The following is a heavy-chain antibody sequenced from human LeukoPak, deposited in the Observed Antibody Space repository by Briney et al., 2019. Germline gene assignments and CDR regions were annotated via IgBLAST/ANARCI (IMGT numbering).Heavy chain of an antibody. CDR3: ARGHSEAYYDILTALIFFDC. D-gene: IGHD3-9*01. V-gene: IGHV3-49*03. Sequence: GGSLRLSCTASGFTFGDYAMSWFRQAPGKGLEWVGFIRSKAYGGTTEYAASVKGRFTISRDDSKSIAYLQMNSLKTEDTAVYYCARGHSEAYYDILTALIFFDCWGQGTLVTVSS. CDR1: GFTFGDYA. J-gene: IGHJ4*02. CDR2: IRSKAYGGTT.